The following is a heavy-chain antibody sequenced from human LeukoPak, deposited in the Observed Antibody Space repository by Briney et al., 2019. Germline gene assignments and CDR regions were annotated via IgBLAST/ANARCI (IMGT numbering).Heavy chain of an antibody. Sequence: SETLSLTCTVSGDSVSSPTYFWGWIRHPPGKGLEWIGSIFYYGTSYYNPSLKGRVTISVDTSTNQFSLKLNSVTAADTAVYYCARIGQSVHYYMDVWGNGTTVDVSS. V-gene: IGHV4-39*01. D-gene: IGHD3/OR15-3a*01. CDR2: IFYYGTS. CDR3: ARIGQSVHYYMDV. J-gene: IGHJ6*03. CDR1: GDSVSSPTYF.